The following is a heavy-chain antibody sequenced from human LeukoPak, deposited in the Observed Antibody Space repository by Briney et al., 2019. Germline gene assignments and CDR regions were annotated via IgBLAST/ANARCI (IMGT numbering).Heavy chain of an antibody. CDR2: IRYTGSDK. CDR3: ARKVLSYFDY. J-gene: IGHJ4*02. Sequence: GGSLRLSCAASGFTFSSYGMHWVRQAPGKGLEWVAFIRYTGSDKYCADSVKGRFTISRDNSKNTLYLQMNSLRAEDTAVYYCARKVLSYFDYWGQGTLVTVSS. V-gene: IGHV3-30*02. CDR1: GFTFSSYG.